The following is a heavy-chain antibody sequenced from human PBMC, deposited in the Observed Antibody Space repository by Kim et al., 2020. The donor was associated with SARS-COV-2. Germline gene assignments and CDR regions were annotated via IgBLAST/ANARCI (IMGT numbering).Heavy chain of an antibody. Sequence: YYADSVEGRFTISRGGSKNTLYIQVSSLRDEDTAVYYCTNGTVTRGDDDFWGQGTLVSVSS. D-gene: IGHD4-17*01. V-gene: IGHV3-23*01. J-gene: IGHJ4*02. CDR3: TNGTVTRGDDDF.